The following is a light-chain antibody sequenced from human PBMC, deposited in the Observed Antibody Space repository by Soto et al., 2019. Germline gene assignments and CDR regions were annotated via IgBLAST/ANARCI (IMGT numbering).Light chain of an antibody. Sequence: EIVMTQSPATLSVSPGERATLSCRASQSVSSNLAWYQQKPGQAPRLLIYGASTRATGIPARFSGSGSATEFTLTISSLQSEDFAVYYCQHYNHWPYTFGQGTKLEIK. V-gene: IGKV3-15*01. CDR1: QSVSSN. CDR2: GAS. J-gene: IGKJ2*01. CDR3: QHYNHWPYT.